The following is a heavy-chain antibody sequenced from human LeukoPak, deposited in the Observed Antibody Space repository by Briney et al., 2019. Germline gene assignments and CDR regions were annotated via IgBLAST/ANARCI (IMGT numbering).Heavy chain of an antibody. V-gene: IGHV3-7*01. CDR2: INQDGSQI. D-gene: IGHD6-13*01. J-gene: IGHJ4*02. Sequence: GGSLRLSCAASGFTYSRYWMSWVRQAPGKGLEWVANINQDGSQIYFVDSMKGRFAISRDNGKNSLYLEMNSLRDEDTAVYHCARIGYSSSSFDYWGQGTLVTVSS. CDR1: GFTYSRYW. CDR3: ARIGYSSSSFDY.